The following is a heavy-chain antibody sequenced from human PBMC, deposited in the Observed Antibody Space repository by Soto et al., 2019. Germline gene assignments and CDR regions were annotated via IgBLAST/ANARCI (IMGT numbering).Heavy chain of an antibody. V-gene: IGHV1-18*01. CDR2: ISGYNGNT. CDR3: AREGPAPYYYYGMDV. Sequence: QVQLVQSGGEVKKPGASVKVSCKTSGYSFTTYGISWVRQAPGQGLEWMGWISGYNGNTNYAQKFQGRATMNTDTSTSTAYMELRSLRSDDTAVYYCAREGPAPYYYYGMDVWGQGSTVAVSS. J-gene: IGHJ6*02. CDR1: GYSFTTYG.